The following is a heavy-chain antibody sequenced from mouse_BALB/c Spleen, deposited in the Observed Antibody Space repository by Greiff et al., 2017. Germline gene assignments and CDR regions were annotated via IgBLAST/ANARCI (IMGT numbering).Heavy chain of an antibody. Sequence: VQLKQSGPGLVKPSQSLSLTCSVTGYSITSGYYWNWIRQFPGNKLEWMGYISYDGSNNYNPSLKNRISITRDTSKNQFFLKLNSVTTEDTATYYCARDLHAMDYWGQGTSVTVSS. CDR3: ARDLHAMDY. CDR2: ISYDGSN. V-gene: IGHV3-6*02. J-gene: IGHJ4*01. CDR1: GYSITSGYY.